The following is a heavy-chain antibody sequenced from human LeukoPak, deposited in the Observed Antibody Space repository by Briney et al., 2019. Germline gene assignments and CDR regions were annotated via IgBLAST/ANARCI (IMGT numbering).Heavy chain of an antibody. CDR3: AKVFHGSGSYYNFFDY. Sequence: PGGSLRLSCAASGFTFSSYAMSWVRQAPGKGLEWVSAISGSGGSTYYADSVKGRFTISRDSSKNTLYLQMNSLRAEDTAVYYCAKVFHGSGSYYNFFDYWGQGTLVTVSS. V-gene: IGHV3-23*01. J-gene: IGHJ4*02. CDR1: GFTFSSYA. CDR2: ISGSGGST. D-gene: IGHD3-10*01.